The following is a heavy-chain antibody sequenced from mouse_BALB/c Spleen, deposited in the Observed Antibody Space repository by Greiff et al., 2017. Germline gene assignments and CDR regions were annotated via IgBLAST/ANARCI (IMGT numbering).Heavy chain of an antibody. J-gene: IGHJ4*01. CDR3: ARNYYDYDGTYYYAMDY. CDR2: IWGGGST. CDR1: GFSLSRYS. D-gene: IGHD2-4*01. V-gene: IGHV2-6-4*01. Sequence: VKLMESGPGLVAPSQSLSITCTVSGFSLSRYSVHWVRQPPGKGLEWLGMIWGGGSTDYNSALKSRLSISKDNSKSQVFLKMNSLQTDDTAMYYCARNYYDYDGTYYYAMDYWGQGTSVTVSS.